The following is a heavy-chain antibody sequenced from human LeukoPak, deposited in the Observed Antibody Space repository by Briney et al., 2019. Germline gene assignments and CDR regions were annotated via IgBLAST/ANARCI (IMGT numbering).Heavy chain of an antibody. CDR2: IYPGDSDT. Sequence: GESLKISCKASGYIFTNHWIGWVRQMPGKGLEWMGVIYPGDSDTRYSPSFQGQVTISADKSISTAYLQWSSLKASDTAMYYCARATTGTTGAAFDIWGQGTMVTVSS. CDR1: GYIFTNHW. J-gene: IGHJ3*02. CDR3: ARATTGTTGAAFDI. D-gene: IGHD1-1*01. V-gene: IGHV5-51*01.